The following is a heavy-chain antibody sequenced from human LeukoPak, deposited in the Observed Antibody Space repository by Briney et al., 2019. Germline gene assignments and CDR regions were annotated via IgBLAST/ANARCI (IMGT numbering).Heavy chain of an antibody. Sequence: SETLSLTCTVSGGSISSYYWSWIRQPPGKGLEWIGYIYYSGSTNYNPSLKSRVTISVDTSKNQFSLKLSSVTAADTAVYYCARQYGLGYCSSTSCPIGDYGMDVWGQGTTVTVSS. V-gene: IGHV4-59*08. CDR3: ARQYGLGYCSSTSCPIGDYGMDV. D-gene: IGHD2-2*01. CDR2: IYYSGST. CDR1: GGSISSYY. J-gene: IGHJ6*02.